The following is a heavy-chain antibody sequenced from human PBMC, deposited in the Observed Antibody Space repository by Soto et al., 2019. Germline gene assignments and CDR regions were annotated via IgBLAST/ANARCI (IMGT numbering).Heavy chain of an antibody. CDR3: ARDLHDYVSFRFDP. CDR1: GFTFSNYS. V-gene: IGHV3-21*01. Sequence: GGSLRLSCAASGFTFSNYSMNWVRQAPGKGLEWVSSISTSSGYRYYAGSVKGRFTISRDNAKKSLYLQMNSLRAEDTAVYYCARDLHDYVSFRFDPWGQGTLVTVSS. J-gene: IGHJ5*02. D-gene: IGHD3-16*01. CDR2: ISTSSGYR.